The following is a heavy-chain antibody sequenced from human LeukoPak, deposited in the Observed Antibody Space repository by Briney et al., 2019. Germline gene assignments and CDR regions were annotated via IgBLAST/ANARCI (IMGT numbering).Heavy chain of an antibody. CDR1: GFTFDNYA. CDR3: AKSPRMVSDAFDV. Sequence: PGGSLRLSCAASGFTFDNYAMHWVRQAPGKGLEWVSLISWDGGSTYYAESVKGGFTVSRDNRGNSLYLQMNNLRAEDTALYYCAKSPRMVSDAFDVWGQGTMVTVSS. D-gene: IGHD5-18*01. J-gene: IGHJ3*01. V-gene: IGHV3-43D*04. CDR2: ISWDGGST.